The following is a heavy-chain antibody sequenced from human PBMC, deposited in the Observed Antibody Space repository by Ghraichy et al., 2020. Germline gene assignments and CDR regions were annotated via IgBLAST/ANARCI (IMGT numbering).Heavy chain of an antibody. J-gene: IGHJ6*02. Sequence: GGSLRLSCAASGFTFSVYTINWVRQAPGKGLQWVSSISSTSSLIYYADSLKGRFTISRDNAKNSLYLQMNSLGAEDTAVYYCARARGYSGYDPNGHYYGMDVWGQGTTVTVSS. V-gene: IGHV3-21*01. CDR1: GFTFSVYT. CDR2: ISSTSSLI. D-gene: IGHD5-12*01. CDR3: ARARGYSGYDPNGHYYGMDV.